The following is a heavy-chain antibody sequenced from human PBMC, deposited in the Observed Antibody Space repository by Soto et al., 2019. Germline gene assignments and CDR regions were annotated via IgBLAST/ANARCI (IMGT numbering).Heavy chain of an antibody. V-gene: IGHV1-18*01. CDR3: ARGVYVGVTGYYYYYMDV. Sequence: ASVKVSCKASGYTFASCGRSWVRQAPGQGLEWMGWISAYNGNTNYAQKLQGRVTMTTDTSTSTAYMELRSLRSDDTAVYYCARGVYVGVTGYYYYYMDVWGKGTTVTVSS. D-gene: IGHD3-10*02. CDR2: ISAYNGNT. J-gene: IGHJ6*03. CDR1: GYTFASCG.